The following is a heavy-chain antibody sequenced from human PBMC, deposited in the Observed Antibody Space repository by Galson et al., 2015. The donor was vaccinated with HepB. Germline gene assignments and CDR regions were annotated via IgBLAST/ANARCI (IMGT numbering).Heavy chain of an antibody. CDR3: AATLRGHDY. CDR1: GGTFSSYA. V-gene: IGHV1-46*03. D-gene: IGHD2-15*01. J-gene: IGHJ4*02. CDR2: ITPSDGST. Sequence: SVKVSCKASGGTFSSYAISWVRPAPGQGLEWMGMITPSDGSTGYAQKFQGRVTMTRDTSTSTVYMDLNSLRSEDTAVYYCAATLRGHDYWGQGTLVTVSS.